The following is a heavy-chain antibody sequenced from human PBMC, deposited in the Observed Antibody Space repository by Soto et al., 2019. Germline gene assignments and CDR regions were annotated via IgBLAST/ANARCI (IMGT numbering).Heavy chain of an antibody. J-gene: IGHJ4*02. CDR1: GYSFTSYL. Sequence: GESLQISCKGSGYSFTSYLIGWVRQMPGEGLEWMGIIYPGDSDTRYSPSFQGQVTISADKSISTAYLQWSSLKASDTAMYYCARQPYYYDSSGSLSLDYWGQGTLVTVSS. CDR3: ARQPYYYDSSGSLSLDY. CDR2: IYPGDSDT. V-gene: IGHV5-51*01. D-gene: IGHD3-22*01.